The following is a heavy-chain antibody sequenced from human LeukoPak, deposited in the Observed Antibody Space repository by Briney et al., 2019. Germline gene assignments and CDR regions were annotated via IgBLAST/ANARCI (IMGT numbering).Heavy chain of an antibody. CDR2: LSGSDSSP. V-gene: IGHV3-23*01. CDR1: GFTFTSYA. J-gene: IGHJ2*01. D-gene: IGHD1-1*01. CDR3: ARHLQTIQKYFDL. Sequence: GGSLRLSCAASGFTFTSYAMSWVRQAPGKGLKWVSTLSGSDSSPYYADSVKGRFIFSRDNSKNTLYLHMNSLRAEDTAVFYCARHLQTIQKYFDLWGRGTLVTVSS.